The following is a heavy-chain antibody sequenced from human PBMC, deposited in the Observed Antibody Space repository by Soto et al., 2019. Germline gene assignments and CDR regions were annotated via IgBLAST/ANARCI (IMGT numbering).Heavy chain of an antibody. CDR3: ARVYGGAFDY. CDR1: GGSIGSYY. Sequence: QVQLQESGPGLVKPSETLSLTCPVSGGSIGSYYWTWIRRPPGKGLEWIGYIYYSGSTNYNPSLKSRVTISVDTSKNQFSLKLSSVTAADTAVYYCARVYGGAFDYWGQGTLVTVSS. D-gene: IGHD4-17*01. J-gene: IGHJ4*02. V-gene: IGHV4-59*01. CDR2: IYYSGST.